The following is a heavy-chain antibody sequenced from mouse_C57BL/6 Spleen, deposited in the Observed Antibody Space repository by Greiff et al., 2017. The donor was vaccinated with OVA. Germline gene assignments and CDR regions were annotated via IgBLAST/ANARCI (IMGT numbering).Heavy chain of an antibody. D-gene: IGHD4-1*01. Sequence: EVKLLESGPGLVKPSQSLSLTCSVTGYSITSGYYWNWIRQFPGNKLEWMGYISYDGSNNYNPSLKNRISITRDTSKNQFFLKLNSVTTEDTATYYCARAGTFFAYWGQGTLVTVSA. CDR2: ISYDGSN. J-gene: IGHJ3*01. CDR1: GYSITSGYY. CDR3: ARAGTFFAY. V-gene: IGHV3-6*01.